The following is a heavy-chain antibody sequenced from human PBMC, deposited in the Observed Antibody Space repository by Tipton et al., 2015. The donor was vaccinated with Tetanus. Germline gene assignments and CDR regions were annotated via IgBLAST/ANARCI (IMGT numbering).Heavy chain of an antibody. V-gene: IGHV1-2*02. D-gene: IGHD3-22*01. Sequence: QVQLVQSGAELKKPGASVKVSCTASGYTFTGYYMYWVRQAPGQGLEWVGWIDPNSGDTIYAQSFQGRVTMTRDTSISTVYMELSRLRSDDTAVYYCARDRGDYIYYGMDVWGPGTTVTVSS. CDR1: GYTFTGYY. CDR2: IDPNSGDT. J-gene: IGHJ6*02. CDR3: ARDRGDYIYYGMDV.